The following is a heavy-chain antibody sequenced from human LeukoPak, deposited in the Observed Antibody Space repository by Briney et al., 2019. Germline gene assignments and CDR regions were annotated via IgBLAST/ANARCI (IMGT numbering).Heavy chain of an antibody. V-gene: IGHV3-66*01. CDR1: GFTVSSNY. J-gene: IGHJ3*02. D-gene: IGHD2/OR15-2a*01. CDR2: IYSGGST. CDR3: ARDFKESFDI. Sequence: GGSLRLSCAASGFTVSSNYMSWVRQAPGKGLEWASVIYSGGSTYYADSVKGRFTISRDNSKNTLYLQMNSLRAEDTAVYYCARDFKESFDIWGQGTMVTVSS.